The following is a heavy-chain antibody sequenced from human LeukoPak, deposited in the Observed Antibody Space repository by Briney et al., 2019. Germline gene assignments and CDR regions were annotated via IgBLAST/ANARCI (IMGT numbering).Heavy chain of an antibody. CDR1: GGSLSGYF. J-gene: IGHJ4*02. V-gene: IGHV4-34*01. Sequence: SETLSLTCAVCGGSLSGYFWSWIRQSPEKGLEWIGEINHGGSPDYNPSLKSRVTLSVDTSRNQFSLKLSSVTAADTALYYCVREREQREKRQYATGYDSWGQGTLVTVSS. CDR2: INHGGSP. D-gene: IGHD2-2*01. CDR3: VREREQREKRQYATGYDS.